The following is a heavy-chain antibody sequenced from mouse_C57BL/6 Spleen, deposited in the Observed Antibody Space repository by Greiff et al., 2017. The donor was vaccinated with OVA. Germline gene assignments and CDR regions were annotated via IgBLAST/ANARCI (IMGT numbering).Heavy chain of an antibody. CDR3: ARSFCEGLRFAY. CDR1: GYSFTGYY. CDR2: INPSTGGT. J-gene: IGHJ3*01. Sequence: EVQLQESGPELVKPGASVKISCKASGYSFTGYYMNWVKQSPEKSLEWIGEINPSTGGTTYNQKFKAKATLTVDKSSSTAYMQLKSLTSEDSAVYYCARSFCEGLRFAYWGQGTLVTVSA. V-gene: IGHV1-42*01.